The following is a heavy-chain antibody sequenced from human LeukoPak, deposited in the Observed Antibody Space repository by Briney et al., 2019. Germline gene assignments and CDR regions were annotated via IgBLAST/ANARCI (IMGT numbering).Heavy chain of an antibody. CDR2: IYTSGST. CDR1: GDSIRSHY. Sequence: PSETLSLTCTVSGDSIRSHYWSWIRQPAGKGLEWIGRIYTSGSTNYNPSLKSRVTMSVDTSKNQFSLKLSSVTAADTAVYYCASLSSSWSTDYWGQGTLVTVSS. J-gene: IGHJ4*02. D-gene: IGHD6-13*01. V-gene: IGHV4-4*07. CDR3: ASLSSSWSTDY.